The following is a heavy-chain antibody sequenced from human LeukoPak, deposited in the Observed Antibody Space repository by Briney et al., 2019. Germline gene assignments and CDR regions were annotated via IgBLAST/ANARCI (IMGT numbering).Heavy chain of an antibody. J-gene: IGHJ6*03. V-gene: IGHV3-21*01. Sequence: GGSLRLSCAASGFTFSSYSMNWVRQAPGKGLEWVSSSSSSSSYIYYADSVKGRFTISRDNAKNSLYLQMNSLRAEDTAVYYCAREYYCDSSGYLHYYMDVWGKGTTVTVSS. CDR1: GFTFSSYS. CDR2: SSSSSSYI. CDR3: AREYYCDSSGYLHYYMDV. D-gene: IGHD3-22*01.